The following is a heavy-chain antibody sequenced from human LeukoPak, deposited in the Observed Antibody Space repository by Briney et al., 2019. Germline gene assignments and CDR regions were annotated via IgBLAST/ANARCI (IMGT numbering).Heavy chain of an antibody. CDR1: GYTLNKFG. CDR2: INTYNGNT. Sequence: ASVKVSCKASGYTLNKFGMSWVRQAPGQGLEWLGWINTYNGNTKLGEKFQGRVTITTDTSTGTVYMELTSLRTDDTAVYFCARDTPQHLKRFDYWGQGTLVTVSS. V-gene: IGHV1-18*01. CDR3: ARDTPQHLKRFDY. D-gene: IGHD6-13*01. J-gene: IGHJ4*02.